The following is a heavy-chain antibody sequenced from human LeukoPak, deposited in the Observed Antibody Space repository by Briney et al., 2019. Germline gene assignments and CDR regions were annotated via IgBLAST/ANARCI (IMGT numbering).Heavy chain of an antibody. D-gene: IGHD6-13*01. CDR3: AKETYSTSWQLDS. CDR2: ISYDGGTK. J-gene: IGHJ4*02. V-gene: IGHV3-30*18. Sequence: GGSLRLSCAASGFTLSSYGMHWVRQDLGKGLEWVAVISYDGGTKYYADSVKGRFTVSRDNSKNTLYLQMNSLRSEDTAVYFCAKETYSTSWQLDSWGQGTLVTVSS. CDR1: GFTLSSYG.